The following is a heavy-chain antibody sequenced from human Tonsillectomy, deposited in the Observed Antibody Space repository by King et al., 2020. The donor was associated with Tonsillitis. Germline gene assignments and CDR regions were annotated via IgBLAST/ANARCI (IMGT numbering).Heavy chain of an antibody. V-gene: IGHV3-30-3*01. J-gene: IGHJ4*02. D-gene: IGHD6-13*01. CDR2: ISHDGSNI. CDR1: GFTFTTYA. CDR3: ARAGFSSSWYAAYFDY. Sequence: VQLVESGGGVVQPGTSLRLSCAASGFTFTTYAMHWVRQAPGKGLEWLAVISHDGSNIYYPDSVKGRFTIYRDNSKNTLYLQLNSLRAEDTAIYYCARAGFSSSWYAAYFDYWGQGSLVTVSS.